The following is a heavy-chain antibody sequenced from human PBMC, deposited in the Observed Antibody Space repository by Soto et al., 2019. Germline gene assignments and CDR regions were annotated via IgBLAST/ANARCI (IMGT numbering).Heavy chain of an antibody. CDR2: ISGSDGKT. CDR3: AKWSYLDY. J-gene: IGHJ4*02. CDR1: GFIFASFP. Sequence: GGSLRLSCTSSGFIFASFPMTWVRQVPGKGLEWVATISGSDGKTYYADSVKGRFSISRDTSRNNLYLQMNSLRADDTAIYYCAKWSYLDYWGQGTRVTVS. D-gene: IGHD3-3*01. V-gene: IGHV3-23*01.